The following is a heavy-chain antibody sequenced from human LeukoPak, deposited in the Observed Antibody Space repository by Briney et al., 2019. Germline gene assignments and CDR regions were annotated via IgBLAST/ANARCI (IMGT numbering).Heavy chain of an antibody. CDR1: GYTFTSYY. D-gene: IGHD5-12*01. CDR2: INPNSGGT. V-gene: IGHV1-2*02. CDR3: ARDHPGGYDPNFDY. J-gene: IGHJ4*02. Sequence: RWASVKVSCKASGYTFTSYYMHWVRQAPRQGLEWMGWINPNSGGTNYAQKFQGRVTMTRDTSISTAYMELSRLRSDDTAVYYCARDHPGGYDPNFDYWGQGTLVTVSS.